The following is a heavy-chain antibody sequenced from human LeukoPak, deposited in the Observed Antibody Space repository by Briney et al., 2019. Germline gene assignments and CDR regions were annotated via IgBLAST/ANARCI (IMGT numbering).Heavy chain of an antibody. CDR3: ASRQADYDSSGSFLDY. J-gene: IGHJ4*02. CDR2: IYYSGST. V-gene: IGHV4-30-4*01. CDR1: GGSISSGDYY. D-gene: IGHD3-22*01. Sequence: PSETLSLTCTVSGGSISSGDYYWSWIRQPPGKGLEWIGYIYYSGSTYYNPSHKSRVTISVDTSKNQFSLKLSSVTAADTAVYYCASRQADYDSSGSFLDYWGQGTLVTVSS.